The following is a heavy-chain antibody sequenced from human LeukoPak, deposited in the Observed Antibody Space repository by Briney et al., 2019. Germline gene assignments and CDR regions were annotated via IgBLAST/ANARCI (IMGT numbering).Heavy chain of an antibody. V-gene: IGHV3-30-3*01. CDR1: GFTFSSYA. CDR2: ISYDGSNK. CDR3: ARGPAYSWVYSSSWYGSCDY. J-gene: IGHJ4*02. Sequence: SGGSLRLSRAASGFTFSSYAMHWVRQAPGKGLEWVAVISYDGSNKYYADSVKGRFTISRDNSKNTLYLQMNSLRAEDTAVYYCARGPAYSWVYSSSWYGSCDYWGQGTLVTVSS. D-gene: IGHD6-13*01.